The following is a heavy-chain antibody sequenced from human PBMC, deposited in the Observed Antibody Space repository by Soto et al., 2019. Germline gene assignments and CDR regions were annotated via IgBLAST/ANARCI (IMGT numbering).Heavy chain of an antibody. CDR1: GFTFSNAW. V-gene: IGHV3-15*01. J-gene: IGHJ6*03. CDR3: TTDYTRYYYMDV. CDR2: IKSKTDGGTT. Sequence: GGSLRLSCAASGFTFSNAWMSWVRQAPGKGLEWVGRIKSKTDGGTTDYAAPVKGRFTISRDDSKNTLYLQMNSLKTEDTAVYYCTTDYTRYYYMDVWGKGTTVTVSS.